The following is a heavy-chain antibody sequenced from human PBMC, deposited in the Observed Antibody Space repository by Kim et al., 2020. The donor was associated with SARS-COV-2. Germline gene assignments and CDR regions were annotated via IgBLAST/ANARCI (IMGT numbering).Heavy chain of an antibody. CDR3: ARGPPYYGSGHYYLPPNFDL. CDR1: GYTFTTYD. J-gene: IGHJ2*01. CDR2: MNPDSGRT. D-gene: IGHD3-10*01. V-gene: IGHV1-8*01. Sequence: ASVKVSCKASGYTFTTYDIIWVRQAPGQGLEWMGWMNPDSGRTGYAHEFQGRVTMTANASLGTAHMELSSLKYDDTAVYYCARGPPYYGSGHYYLPPNFDLWGRGTLVTVSA.